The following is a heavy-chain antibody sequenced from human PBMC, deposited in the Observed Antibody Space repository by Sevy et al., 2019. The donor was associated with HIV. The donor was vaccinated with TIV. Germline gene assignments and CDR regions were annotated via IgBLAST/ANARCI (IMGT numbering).Heavy chain of an antibody. D-gene: IGHD1-26*01. Sequence: SETLSLTCTVSGGSVSSGSYYWSWIRQPPGKGLEWIGYICYSVSTNYNPSLKSRVTIPVDTSKNQFSLKLSSVTAADTAVYYCAKVGATRGGDAFDIWGQGTMVTVSS. CDR2: ICYSVST. CDR1: GGSVSSGSYY. CDR3: AKVGATRGGDAFDI. V-gene: IGHV4-61*01. J-gene: IGHJ3*02.